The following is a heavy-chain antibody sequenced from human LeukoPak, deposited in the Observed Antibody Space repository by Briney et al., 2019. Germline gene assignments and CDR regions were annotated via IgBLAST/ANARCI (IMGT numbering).Heavy chain of an antibody. D-gene: IGHD1-7*01. Sequence: ASVKVSCKASGYTFTSYGISWVRQAPGQGLEWMGWISAYNGNTNYAQKLQGRVTMTTDTSTSTAYMELRSLRADDTGVYYALGTSNSFDYWGQGTLVTVSS. V-gene: IGHV1-18*01. CDR2: ISAYNGNT. CDR3: LGTSNSFDY. J-gene: IGHJ4*02. CDR1: GYTFTSYG.